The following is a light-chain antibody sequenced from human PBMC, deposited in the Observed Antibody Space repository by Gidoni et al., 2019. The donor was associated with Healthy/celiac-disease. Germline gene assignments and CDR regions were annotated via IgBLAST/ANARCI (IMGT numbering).Light chain of an antibody. V-gene: IGKV1-27*01. Sequence: DIQMILSPSSLAASLGDRVTITCRASQGISNYLAWYQQKPGKVPKLLIYAASTLQSGVPSRFSGSGSGTDFTLTISSVQPEDVATYYCQKYNSAPFTFGPGTKVDIK. J-gene: IGKJ3*01. CDR1: QGISNY. CDR2: AAS. CDR3: QKYNSAPFT.